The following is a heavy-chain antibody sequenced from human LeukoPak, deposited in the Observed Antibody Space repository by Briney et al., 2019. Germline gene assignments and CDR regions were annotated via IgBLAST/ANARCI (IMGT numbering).Heavy chain of an antibody. J-gene: IGHJ4*02. CDR1: GGSFSNYY. CDR2: IDHSGSS. D-gene: IGHD3-3*01. V-gene: IGHV4-34*01. Sequence: SETLSLTCAVYGGSFSNYYWTWVRQPPGKGLEWIGEIDHSGSSHYNPSLKSRVTISVDTSKNQLSLKLSSVTAADTAVYYCARGLEDRISIFGVVKFYYFDFWGQGTLVTVSS. CDR3: ARGLEDRISIFGVVKFYYFDF.